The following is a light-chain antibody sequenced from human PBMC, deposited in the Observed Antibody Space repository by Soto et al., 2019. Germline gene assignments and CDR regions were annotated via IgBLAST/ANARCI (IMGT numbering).Light chain of an antibody. CDR3: QQSSTYSRA. J-gene: IGKJ1*01. CDR1: QSISTW. Sequence: DIQMTQSPSTLSASVGDRVTITCRASQSISTWLAWYQQKAGKAPKLLIYKASSSQSGVPSRFSGSGSGTEFNLTINSLQPDDFATYYCQQSSTYSRAFGQGTKVEIK. V-gene: IGKV1-5*03. CDR2: KAS.